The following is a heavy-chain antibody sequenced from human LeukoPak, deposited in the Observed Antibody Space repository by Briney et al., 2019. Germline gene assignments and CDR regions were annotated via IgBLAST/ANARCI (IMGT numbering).Heavy chain of an antibody. CDR2: LSGSGNAT. D-gene: IGHD6-6*01. Sequence: PGGSLRLSCAASGFAFTNFAMSWVRQAPGKGLEWVSALSGSGNATYYADFVRGRFTISRDNSKNILYLQMNSLRAEDTAVYYCARPKYSSWEKWGQGTLVTVSS. V-gene: IGHV3-23*01. CDR1: GFAFTNFA. J-gene: IGHJ4*02. CDR3: ARPKYSSWEK.